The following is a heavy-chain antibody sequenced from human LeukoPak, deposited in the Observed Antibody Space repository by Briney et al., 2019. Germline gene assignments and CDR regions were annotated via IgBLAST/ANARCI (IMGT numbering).Heavy chain of an antibody. CDR2: IGTVDDT. V-gene: IGHV3-13*01. CDR1: GFTFSTYD. Sequence: PGGSLRLSCVVSGFTFSTYDMHWVRQASGNGLEWISSIGTVDDTYYSPSVKGRFTISRDNAESSLFLQMNNLRVGDTAIYYCVRGADGYDYWGQGALVTVSS. D-gene: IGHD5-12*01. J-gene: IGHJ4*02. CDR3: VRGADGYDY.